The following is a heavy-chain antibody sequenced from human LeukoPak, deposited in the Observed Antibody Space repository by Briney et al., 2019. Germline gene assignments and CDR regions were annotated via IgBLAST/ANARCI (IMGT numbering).Heavy chain of an antibody. J-gene: IGHJ4*02. Sequence: SETLSLTCAVYGGSFSGYYWSWIRRPPGKGLEWIGEINHSGSTNYNPSLKSRVTISVDTSKNQFSLKLSSVTAADTAVYYCARAAKNVVVTAIDYWGQGTLVTVSS. CDR2: INHSGST. D-gene: IGHD2-21*02. CDR3: ARAAKNVVVTAIDY. CDR1: GGSFSGYY. V-gene: IGHV4-34*01.